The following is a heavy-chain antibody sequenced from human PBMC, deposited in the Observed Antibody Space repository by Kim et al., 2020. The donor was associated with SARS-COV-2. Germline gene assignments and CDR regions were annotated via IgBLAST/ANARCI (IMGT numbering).Heavy chain of an antibody. Sequence: ASVKVSCKASGYTFTSYYMHWVRQAPGQGLEWMGIINPSGGSTSYAQKFQGRVTMTRDTSTSTVYMELSSLRSEDTAVYYCARDRQLVVVPAATIDYWGQGTLVTVSS. CDR2: INPSGGST. J-gene: IGHJ4*02. D-gene: IGHD2-2*01. CDR1: GYTFTSYY. CDR3: ARDRQLVVVPAATIDY. V-gene: IGHV1-46*01.